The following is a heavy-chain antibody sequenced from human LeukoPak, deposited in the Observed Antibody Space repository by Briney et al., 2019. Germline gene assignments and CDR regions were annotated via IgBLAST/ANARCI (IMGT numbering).Heavy chain of an antibody. CDR2: IYTSGST. J-gene: IGHJ4*02. V-gene: IGHV4-4*07. D-gene: IGHD2-2*01. CDR1: GGSISSYY. Sequence: PSETLSLTCTVSGGSISSYYWSWIRQPAGKGLEWIGRIYTSGSTNYNPSLKSRVTMSVDTSKNQFSLKLSSVTAADTAVYYCARDGCSSTSCYSFDYWGQGTLVTVSS. CDR3: ARDGCSSTSCYSFDY.